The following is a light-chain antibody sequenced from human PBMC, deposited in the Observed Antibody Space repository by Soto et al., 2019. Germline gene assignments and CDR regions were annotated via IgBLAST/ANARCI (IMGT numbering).Light chain of an antibody. J-gene: IGLJ3*02. CDR2: NSN. Sequence: QSVLTQPPSASGTPGQRVTISCSGSSSNIGSNTVNWYQQLPGTAPKLLIYNSNQRPSGVPDRFSGSKSGTSVSLAISGLQSGDEADYYCAAWGDNLWVFGRGTKLTVL. CDR1: SSNIGSNT. CDR3: AAWGDNLWV. V-gene: IGLV1-44*01.